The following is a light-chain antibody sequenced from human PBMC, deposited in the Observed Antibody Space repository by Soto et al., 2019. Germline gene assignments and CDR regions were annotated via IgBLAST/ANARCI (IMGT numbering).Light chain of an antibody. V-gene: IGKV3-15*01. Sequence: EIMMTQSPATLSVSPGESATLSCRASQSVRNNLAWYQHKPGQAPRLLIYYASTRATGIPARFSGSGSGTELTLTISSLQSEDFALYYCQQYNDWPPITFGQGTRLEIE. J-gene: IGKJ5*01. CDR2: YAS. CDR3: QQYNDWPPIT. CDR1: QSVRNN.